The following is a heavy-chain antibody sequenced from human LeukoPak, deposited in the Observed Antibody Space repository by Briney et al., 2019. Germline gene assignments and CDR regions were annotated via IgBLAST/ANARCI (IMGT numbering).Heavy chain of an antibody. D-gene: IGHD4-17*01. V-gene: IGHV3-21*01. CDR3: ARGYGDYDSTADAFDI. Sequence: GGFLRLSCAASGFTFSSYSMNWVRQAPGKGLEWVSSISSSSSYIYYADSVKGRFTISRDNSKNTLYLQMNSLRAEDTAVYYCARGYGDYDSTADAFDIWGQGTMVTVSS. J-gene: IGHJ3*02. CDR1: GFTFSSYS. CDR2: ISSSSSYI.